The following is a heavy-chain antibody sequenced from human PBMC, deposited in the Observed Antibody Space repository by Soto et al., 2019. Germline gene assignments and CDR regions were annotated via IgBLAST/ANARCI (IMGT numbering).Heavy chain of an antibody. CDR2: IYYSGST. D-gene: IGHD5-12*01. CDR3: ARHLSGYAYY. V-gene: IGHV4-39*01. Sequence: SETLSLTCTVSGGSISSSSYYWGWIRQPPGKGLEWIGSIYYSGSTYYNPSLKSRVTISVDTSKNQFSLKLSSVTAADTAVYCCARHLSGYAYYWGQGTLVNVS. CDR1: GGSISSSSYY. J-gene: IGHJ4*02.